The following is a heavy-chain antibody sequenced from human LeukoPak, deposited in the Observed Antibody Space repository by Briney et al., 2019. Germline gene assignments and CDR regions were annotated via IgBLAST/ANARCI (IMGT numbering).Heavy chain of an antibody. V-gene: IGHV5-51*01. D-gene: IGHD6-13*01. CDR1: GYRFTNYW. Sequence: GESLKISCKGSGYRFTNYWIGWVRPMPGKGLEWMGIIFPRDSDTRYSPSCQGQVTISADKSISTAYLQWNSLKASDTAMYYCARASWQLIQPYYFDYWGQGTLVTVSS. J-gene: IGHJ4*02. CDR3: ARASWQLIQPYYFDY. CDR2: IFPRDSDT.